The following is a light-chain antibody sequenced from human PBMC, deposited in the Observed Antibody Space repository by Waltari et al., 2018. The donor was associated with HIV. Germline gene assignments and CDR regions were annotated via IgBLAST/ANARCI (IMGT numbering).Light chain of an antibody. CDR2: PDD. CDR3: ATWDDGLNALL. CDR1: NSNTGSHA. V-gene: IGLV1-36*01. Sequence: QSVLTQSPSVSEAPGQRLTISRSGTNSNTGSHALTWYRQSPGKPPRLLVYPDDLTLSGVSDRLSASKSGTSASLAINDLQSEDESLYYCATWDDGLNALLFGGGTKVTVL. J-gene: IGLJ2*01.